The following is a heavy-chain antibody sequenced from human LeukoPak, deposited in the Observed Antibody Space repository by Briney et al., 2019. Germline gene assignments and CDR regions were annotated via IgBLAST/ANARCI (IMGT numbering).Heavy chain of an antibody. V-gene: IGHV3-30*18. CDR2: SSYDESNK. CDR1: GFTFSRYG. Sequence: GRSLRLSCAASGFTFSRYGMHWVRQAPGKGLEWVAVSSYDESNKYYADSVKGRFTISRDNSKNTLYLQMSSLRAEDTAVYYCAKDHRYCSSASCTDFDYWGQGTLVTVSS. J-gene: IGHJ4*02. D-gene: IGHD2-2*01. CDR3: AKDHRYCSSASCTDFDY.